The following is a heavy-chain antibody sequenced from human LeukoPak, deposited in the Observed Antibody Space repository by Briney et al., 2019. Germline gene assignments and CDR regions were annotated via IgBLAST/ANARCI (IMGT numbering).Heavy chain of an antibody. CDR2: ISGSGGST. J-gene: IGHJ4*02. D-gene: IGHD6-19*01. CDR3: AKDEQQWLVHGY. Sequence: GGSLRLSCAASGFTFSSYAMSWVRQAPGRGLEWVSAISGSGGSTYYADSVKGRFTISRDNSKNTLYLQMNSLRAEDTAVYYCAKDEQQWLVHGYWGQGTLVTVSS. V-gene: IGHV3-23*01. CDR1: GFTFSSYA.